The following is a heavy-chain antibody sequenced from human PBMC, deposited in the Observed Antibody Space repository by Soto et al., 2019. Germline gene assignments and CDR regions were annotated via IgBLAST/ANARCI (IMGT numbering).Heavy chain of an antibody. CDR3: ARGNTYSSSWAPFDY. J-gene: IGHJ4*02. V-gene: IGHV3-74*01. Sequence: GGSRLSCVVSAYTFSRYWMHWVRQAPGKGLVWVSRINSDESSTSYADSVKGRFTISRDNAKNTLYLQMTSLRAEDTAVYYCARGNTYSSSWAPFDYWGQGTLVTVSS. CDR2: INSDESST. D-gene: IGHD6-13*01. CDR1: AYTFSRYW.